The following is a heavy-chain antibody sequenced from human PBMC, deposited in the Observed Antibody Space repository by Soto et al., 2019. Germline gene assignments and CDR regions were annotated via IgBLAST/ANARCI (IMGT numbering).Heavy chain of an antibody. Sequence: GASVKVSCKASGYTFTSYDINWVRQATGQGLEWMGWISAYNGNTNYAQKLQGRVTMTTDTSTSTAYMELRSLRSDDTAVYYCARDVLRFLELTFDYWGQGTLVTVSS. V-gene: IGHV1-18*01. CDR3: ARDVLRFLELTFDY. D-gene: IGHD3-3*01. CDR1: GYTFTSYD. CDR2: ISAYNGNT. J-gene: IGHJ4*02.